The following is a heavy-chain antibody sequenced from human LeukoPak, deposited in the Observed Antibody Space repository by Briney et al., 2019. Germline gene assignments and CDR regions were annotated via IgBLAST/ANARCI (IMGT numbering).Heavy chain of an antibody. CDR2: MYTRGTT. V-gene: IGHV4-4*07. D-gene: IGHD3-9*01. CDR3: ARVPGYYDILTGYSPHWYFDL. J-gene: IGHJ2*01. CDR1: GGSISSYY. Sequence: TPSETLSLTCTVSGGSISSYYWSWIRQSAGKGLEWIGRMYTRGTTSYNPSLKSRVTMPVDTSKNQFSLKLSSVTAADTAVYYCARVPGYYDILTGYSPHWYFDLWGRGTLVTVSS.